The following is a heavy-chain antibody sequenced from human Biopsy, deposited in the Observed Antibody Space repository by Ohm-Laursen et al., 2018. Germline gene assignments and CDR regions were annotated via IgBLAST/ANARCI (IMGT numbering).Heavy chain of an antibody. CDR2: VYHSGTT. J-gene: IGHJ4*02. CDR3: ARHDGNGPFALDS. D-gene: IGHD5-24*01. V-gene: IGHV4-39*01. CDR1: GGSISSSTTYY. Sequence: GTLSLTCTVSGGSISSSTTYYWAWLRQPPGKGLEWIGSVYHSGTTYYSPSLKSRVTISVDTSKNQLSLKVTSVTAADTAAYYCARHDGNGPFALDSWGQGTLVTVSS.